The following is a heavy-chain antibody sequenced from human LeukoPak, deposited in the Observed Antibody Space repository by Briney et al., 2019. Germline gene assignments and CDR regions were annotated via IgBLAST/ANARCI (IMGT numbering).Heavy chain of an antibody. Sequence: ASVKVSCKASGYTFTSYGISWVRQAPGQGLEWMGWISAYNGNTNYAQKLQGRVTMTTDTSTSTAYMELRSLRSDDTAVYYCARALLVRGVYYFDYWGQGTLVTVSS. CDR1: GYTFTSYG. D-gene: IGHD3-10*01. V-gene: IGHV1-18*01. CDR3: ARALLVRGVYYFDY. CDR2: ISAYNGNT. J-gene: IGHJ4*02.